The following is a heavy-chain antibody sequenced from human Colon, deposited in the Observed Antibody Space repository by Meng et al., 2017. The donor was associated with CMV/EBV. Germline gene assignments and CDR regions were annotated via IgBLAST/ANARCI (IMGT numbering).Heavy chain of an antibody. CDR3: ARRRRDGYNYYFDY. V-gene: IGHV1-69*02. CDR2: STPMNGVT. J-gene: IGHJ4*02. D-gene: IGHD5-24*01. Sequence: CGTSISSHMLSGVRQAARQGDEWVGRSTPMNGVTNYAQKLQRRVTISVKRASITAYMQLSSLRYEATAVYYCARRRRDGYNYYFDYWGQGTLVTVSS. CDR1: GTSISSHM.